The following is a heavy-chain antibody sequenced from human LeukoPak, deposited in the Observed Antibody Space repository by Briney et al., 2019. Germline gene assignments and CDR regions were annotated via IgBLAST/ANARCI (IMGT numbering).Heavy chain of an antibody. CDR1: GYTFTSYG. CDR2: ISAYNGNT. Sequence: ASVKVSCKASGYTFTSYGISWVRQAPGQGLEWMGWISAYNGNTNYAQKLQGRVTMTTDTSTSTAYMELRSLRSDDTAVYYCARDMGYRDRRSLEWLPPLNSGNWFDPWGQGTLVTVSS. D-gene: IGHD3-3*01. CDR3: ARDMGYRDRRSLEWLPPLNSGNWFDP. V-gene: IGHV1-18*01. J-gene: IGHJ5*02.